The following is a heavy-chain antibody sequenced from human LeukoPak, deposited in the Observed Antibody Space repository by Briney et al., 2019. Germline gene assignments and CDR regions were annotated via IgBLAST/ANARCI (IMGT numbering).Heavy chain of an antibody. V-gene: IGHV4-59*01. D-gene: IGHD3-22*01. J-gene: IGHJ4*02. CDR3: ARVRGYYDSSGYDY. Sequence: SETLSLTCTVSGASISSYYWSWIRQPPGKGLEWIGQIYYSGSTNYNPALKSRVTISEDTSKNQISLKLSSVTAADTAVYYCARVRGYYDSSGYDYWGQGTLVTVSS. CDR2: IYYSGST. CDR1: GASISSYY.